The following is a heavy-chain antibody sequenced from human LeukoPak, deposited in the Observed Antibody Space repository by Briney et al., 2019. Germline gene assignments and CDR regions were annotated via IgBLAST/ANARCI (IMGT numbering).Heavy chain of an antibody. J-gene: IGHJ4*02. CDR1: RFIFSSYG. Sequence: SLRLSCAASRFIFSSYGMHWVRQAPGKGLEWVAVISSDGSNKFYADSVKGRFTISRDGSKNTLYLQMNSLRPDDTAVYFCAKPQVTANWYYFHYWGQGTLVTVSS. CDR3: AKPQVTANWYYFHY. CDR2: ISSDGSNK. D-gene: IGHD2-21*02. V-gene: IGHV3-30*18.